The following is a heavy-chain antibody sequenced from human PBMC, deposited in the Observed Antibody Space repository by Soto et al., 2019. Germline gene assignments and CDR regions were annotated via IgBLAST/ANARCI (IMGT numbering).Heavy chain of an antibody. CDR3: VPVAGSASWYETDS. CDR1: GYSISSGYY. V-gene: IGHV4-38-2*01. D-gene: IGHD6-13*01. CDR2: TYYGASS. Sequence: SETLSLTCAVSGYSISSGYYWGWIRQPPGKGLEWLGTTYYGASSYYNPSLRSRITILLDASTNQLSLKLSSVTAADTAVYFCVPVAGSASWYETDSWGQGILVTVSS. J-gene: IGHJ4*02.